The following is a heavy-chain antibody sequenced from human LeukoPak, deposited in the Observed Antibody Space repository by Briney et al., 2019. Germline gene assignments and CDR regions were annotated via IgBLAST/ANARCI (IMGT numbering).Heavy chain of an antibody. D-gene: IGHD5-18*01. CDR1: GFTFSSYS. Sequence: PGGSLRLSCAASGFTFSSYSMNWVRQAPGKGLEWVSTISGSGGSTYYADSVKGRFTISRDNSKNTLYLQMNTLRAEDTAVYYCAKASRFGYSYGPREYFYYMDVWGKGTTVTISS. CDR3: AKASRFGYSYGPREYFYYMDV. CDR2: ISGSGGST. J-gene: IGHJ6*03. V-gene: IGHV3-23*01.